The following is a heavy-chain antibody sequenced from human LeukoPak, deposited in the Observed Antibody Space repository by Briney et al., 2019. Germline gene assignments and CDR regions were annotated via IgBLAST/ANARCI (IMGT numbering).Heavy chain of an antibody. D-gene: IGHD2/OR15-2a*01. Sequence: SETLSLTCAVYGGSFSGYYWNWIRQPPGKGLEWIGEINHSGSTNYNPSLKSRVTTSVDTSKNQFSLKLSSVTAADTAVYYCARDFPGYYYYYYGMDVWGHGTTVTVSS. CDR3: ARDFPGYYYYYYGMDV. J-gene: IGHJ6*02. V-gene: IGHV4-34*01. CDR2: INHSGST. CDR1: GGSFSGYY.